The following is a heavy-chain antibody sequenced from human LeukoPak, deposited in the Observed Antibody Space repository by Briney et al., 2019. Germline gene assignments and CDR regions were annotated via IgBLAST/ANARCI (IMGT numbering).Heavy chain of an antibody. D-gene: IGHD6-19*01. Sequence: SETLSLTCTFSGGSISSYYWSWIRQPPGKGLEWIGYIYYSGSTNYNPSLKSRVTISVDTSKNQFSLKLSSVTAADTAVYYCARERGIAVAGAPDYWGQGTLVTVSS. CDR3: ARERGIAVAGAPDY. CDR1: GGSISSYY. J-gene: IGHJ4*02. CDR2: IYYSGST. V-gene: IGHV4-59*01.